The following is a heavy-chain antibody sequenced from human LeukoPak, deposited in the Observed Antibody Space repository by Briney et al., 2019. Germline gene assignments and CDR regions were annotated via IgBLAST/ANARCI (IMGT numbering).Heavy chain of an antibody. D-gene: IGHD2-2*01. Sequence: ASVKVSCKASGYTFTGYYMHWVRQAPGQGLEWMGWVNPNSGGTNYAQKFQGRVTMTRDTSISTAYMELSRLRSDDTAVYYCVRVGYCSSTSCYLKDAFDIWGQGTMVTVSS. CDR1: GYTFTGYY. CDR3: VRVGYCSSTSCYLKDAFDI. V-gene: IGHV1-2*02. CDR2: VNPNSGGT. J-gene: IGHJ3*02.